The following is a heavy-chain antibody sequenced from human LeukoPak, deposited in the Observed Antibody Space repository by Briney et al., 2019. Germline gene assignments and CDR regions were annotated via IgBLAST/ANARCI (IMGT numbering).Heavy chain of an antibody. Sequence: SETLSLTCTVSGGSISSSSYYWTWIRQPPGKGLEWIGYIYYTGSTNYNPSLKSRVTISVHTSKNQFSLKLSSVTAADTAVYYCARTFVFPAQNYMDVWGKGTTVTVSS. D-gene: IGHD2-21*01. CDR1: GGSISSSSYY. J-gene: IGHJ6*03. CDR2: IYYTGST. V-gene: IGHV4-61*01. CDR3: ARTFVFPAQNYMDV.